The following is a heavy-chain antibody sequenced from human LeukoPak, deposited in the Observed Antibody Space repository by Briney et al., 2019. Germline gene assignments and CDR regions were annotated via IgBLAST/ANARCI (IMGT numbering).Heavy chain of an antibody. Sequence: PVGSLRLSCEASGFTFSSYGMHWVRQAPGKGLEWVAFIRYDGSNKYYADSVKGRFTISRDNSKNTLYLQMNSLRAEDTAVYYCAKEDLGHYDILTGSPLGWGQGTMVTVSS. CDR3: AKEDLGHYDILTGSPLG. V-gene: IGHV3-30*02. CDR2: IRYDGSNK. J-gene: IGHJ3*01. D-gene: IGHD3-9*01. CDR1: GFTFSSYG.